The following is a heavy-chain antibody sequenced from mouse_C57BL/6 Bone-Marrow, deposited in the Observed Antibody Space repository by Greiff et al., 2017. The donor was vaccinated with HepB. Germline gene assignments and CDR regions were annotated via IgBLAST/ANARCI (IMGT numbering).Heavy chain of an antibody. J-gene: IGHJ4*01. CDR3: TTPYGNFFYAMDY. Sequence: EVQLQQSGTVLARPGASVKMSCKTSGYTFTSYWMHWVKQRPGQGLEWIGAIYPGNSDTSYNQKFKGKAKLTAVTSASTAYMELRSLTNEDSAVYYWTTPYGNFFYAMDYWGQGTSVTVSS. CDR2: IYPGNSDT. D-gene: IGHD2-10*02. V-gene: IGHV1-5*01. CDR1: GYTFTSYW.